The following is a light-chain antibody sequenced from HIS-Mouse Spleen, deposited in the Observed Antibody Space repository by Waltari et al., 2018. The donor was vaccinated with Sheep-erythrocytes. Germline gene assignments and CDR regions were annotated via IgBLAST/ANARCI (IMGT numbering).Light chain of an antibody. CDR1: QSLVYSDGNTY. CDR3: MQGTHWPPYT. V-gene: IGKV2-30*01. Sequence: DVVMTQSPLSLPVTLGQPASIPCRSSQSLVYSDGNTYLNWFQQRPGQSPRRLIYKVSTRDSGVPDRFSGSGSGTDFTLKISRVEAGDVGVYYCMQGTHWPPYTFGQGTKLEIK. CDR2: KVS. J-gene: IGKJ2*01.